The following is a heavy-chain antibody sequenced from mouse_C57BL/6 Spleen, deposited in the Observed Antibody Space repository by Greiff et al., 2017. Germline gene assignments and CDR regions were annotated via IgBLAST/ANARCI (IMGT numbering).Heavy chain of an antibody. V-gene: IGHV1-82*01. J-gene: IGHJ1*03. CDR3: ARWGTGYWYFDV. D-gene: IGHD3-3*01. CDR2: IYPGDGDT. Sequence: VKLQESGPELVKPGASVKISCKASGYAFSSSWMNWVKQRPGKGLEWIGRIYPGDGDTNYNGKFKGKATLTADKSSSTAYMQLSSLTSEDSAVYFCARWGTGYWYFDVWGTGTTVTVSS. CDR1: GYAFSSSW.